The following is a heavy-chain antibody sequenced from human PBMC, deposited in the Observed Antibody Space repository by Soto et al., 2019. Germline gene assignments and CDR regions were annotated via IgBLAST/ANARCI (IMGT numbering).Heavy chain of an antibody. CDR1: GFTFSSYG. J-gene: IGHJ4*02. D-gene: IGHD2-15*01. Sequence: QVQLVESGGGVVQPGRSLRLSCAASGFTFSSYGMHWVRQAPGKGLEWVAVIWYDGSNKYYVDSVKGRFTISRDDSKNTLYLQMNGLRAEDTAVYYCARPRCSGGSCYSGVGDYWGQGTLVTVSS. V-gene: IGHV3-33*01. CDR3: ARPRCSGGSCYSGVGDY. CDR2: IWYDGSNK.